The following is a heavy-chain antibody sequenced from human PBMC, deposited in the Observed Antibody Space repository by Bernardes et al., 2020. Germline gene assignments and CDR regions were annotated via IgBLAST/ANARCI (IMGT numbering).Heavy chain of an antibody. CDR2: IYYSGST. CDR1: GGSISSSSYY. Sequence: SETLSLTCTVSGGSISSSSYYWGWIRQPPGKGLEWIGSIYYSGSTYYNPSLKSRVTISVDTSKNQFSLKLSSVTAADTAVYYCARLVFLEWLFLYYFDYWGQGTLVTVSS. V-gene: IGHV4-39*01. J-gene: IGHJ4*02. CDR3: ARLVFLEWLFLYYFDY. D-gene: IGHD3-3*01.